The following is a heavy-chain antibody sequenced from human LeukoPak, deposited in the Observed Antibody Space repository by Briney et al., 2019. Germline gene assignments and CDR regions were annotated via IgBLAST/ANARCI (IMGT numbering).Heavy chain of an antibody. J-gene: IGHJ6*03. Sequence: PSETLSLTCAVYGGSFSGYYWSWIRQPPGEGLEWIGEINHSGSTNYNPSLKSRVTISVDTSKNQFSLKLSSVTAADTAVYYCARLFARRGVIIYYYYYYMDVWGKGTTVTISS. CDR3: ARLFARRGVIIYYYYYYMDV. CDR2: INHSGST. CDR1: GGSFSGYY. D-gene: IGHD3-10*01. V-gene: IGHV4-34*01.